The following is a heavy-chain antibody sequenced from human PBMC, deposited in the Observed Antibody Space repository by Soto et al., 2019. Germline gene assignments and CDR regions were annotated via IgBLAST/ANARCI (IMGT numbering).Heavy chain of an antibody. CDR3: AKVDCSTTTCYWNDAFDI. CDR2: ISYDGSNK. Sequence: GGSLRLSCAASGFTFSNYGMHWVRQAPGKGLEWVAVISYDGSNKYYADSVKGRFTISRDNSKNTLDLQMNSLRAEDTAMYFCAKVDCSTTTCYWNDAFDIWGQGTMVTVSS. CDR1: GFTFSNYG. V-gene: IGHV3-30*18. D-gene: IGHD2-2*01. J-gene: IGHJ3*02.